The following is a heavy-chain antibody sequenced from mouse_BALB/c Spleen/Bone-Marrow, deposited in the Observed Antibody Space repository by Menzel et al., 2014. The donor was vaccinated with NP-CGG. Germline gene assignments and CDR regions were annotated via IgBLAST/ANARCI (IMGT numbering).Heavy chain of an antibody. CDR3: ARNYYGSSYWYFDV. D-gene: IGHD1-1*01. V-gene: IGHV2-2*02. Sequence: VKLLESGPGLVQPSQSLSITCTVSGFSLTSYGVHWVRQSPGKGLEWLGVIWSGGSTDYNAAFISRLSISKDDSKSQVFIKMNRLQANDTAIYDCARNYYGSSYWYFDVWGAGTTVTVSS. CDR1: GFSLTSYG. CDR2: IWSGGST. J-gene: IGHJ1*01.